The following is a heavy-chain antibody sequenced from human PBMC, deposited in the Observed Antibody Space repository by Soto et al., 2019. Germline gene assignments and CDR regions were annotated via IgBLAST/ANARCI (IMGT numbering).Heavy chain of an antibody. V-gene: IGHV4-39*01. CDR2: IYYSGST. CDR3: ARRSGGYSYGNAYNWFDP. Sequence: SETLSLTCTVSGGSISSSSYYWGWIRQPPGKGLEWIGSIYYSGSTYYNPSLKSRVTISVDTSRNQFSLKLSSVTAADTAVYYCARRSGGYSYGNAYNWFDPWGQGTLVTVSS. CDR1: GGSISSSSYY. J-gene: IGHJ5*02. D-gene: IGHD5-18*01.